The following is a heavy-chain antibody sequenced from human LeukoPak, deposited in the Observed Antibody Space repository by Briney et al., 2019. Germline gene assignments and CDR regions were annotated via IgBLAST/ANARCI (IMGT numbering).Heavy chain of an antibody. CDR3: ARGQAYGDYYFDY. D-gene: IGHD4-17*01. CDR1: GGSFSGYY. Sequence: SETLSLTCAVYGGSFSGYYWSWIRQPPGKGLEWIGEINHSGSTNYNPSLKSRVTISVDTSQNQFSLKLSSVTAADTAVYYCARGQAYGDYYFDYWGQGALVTISS. CDR2: INHSGST. J-gene: IGHJ4*02. V-gene: IGHV4-34*01.